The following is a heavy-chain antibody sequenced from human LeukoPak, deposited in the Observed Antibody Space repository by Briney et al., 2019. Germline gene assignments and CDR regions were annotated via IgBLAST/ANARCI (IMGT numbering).Heavy chain of an antibody. CDR3: SKSDWFDP. CDR1: GFTFSSYG. V-gene: IGHV3-23*01. J-gene: IGHJ5*02. Sequence: GGSLRLSCAASGFTFSSYGLSWVRQAPGKGLEWVAAIRASVSGTYYADSVQGRFIISRDNSKNTLYLQMSSLRDEDTAVYYCSKSDWFDPWGQGTLVTVSS. CDR2: IRASVSGT.